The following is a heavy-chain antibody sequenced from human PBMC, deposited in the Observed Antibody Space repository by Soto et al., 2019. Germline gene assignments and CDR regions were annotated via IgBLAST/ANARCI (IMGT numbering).Heavy chain of an antibody. V-gene: IGHV4-39*01. CDR2: ISYSGGT. D-gene: IGHD3-10*01. J-gene: IGHJ4*02. CDR3: ASSGSYQTVYRYYDY. CDR1: GGSISSSTYY. Sequence: SETLSLACTVSGGSISSSTYYWGWIRQPPGKGLEWIASISYSGGTYYNPSLKSRVTMSADTSKNQFSLKLSSVTAADTAVYYCASSGSYQTVYRYYDYWGQGTLVTVSS.